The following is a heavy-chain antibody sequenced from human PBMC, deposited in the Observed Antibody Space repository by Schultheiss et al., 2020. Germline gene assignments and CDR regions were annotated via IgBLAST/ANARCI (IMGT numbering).Heavy chain of an antibody. V-gene: IGHV1-69*13. Sequence: SVKVSCKASGGTFSSYAISWVRQAPGQGLEWMGGIIPIFGTANYAQKFQGRVTITADESTSTAYMELSRLRSDDTAVYYCARPYSSGWYGDFDYWGQGTLVTVSS. CDR3: ARPYSSGWYGDFDY. D-gene: IGHD6-19*01. J-gene: IGHJ4*02. CDR1: GGTFSSYA. CDR2: IIPIFGTA.